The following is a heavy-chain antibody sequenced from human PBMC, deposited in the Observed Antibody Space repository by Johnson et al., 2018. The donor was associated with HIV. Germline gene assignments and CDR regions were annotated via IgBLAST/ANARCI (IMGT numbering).Heavy chain of an antibody. CDR2: ISYDGGHG. CDR3: AREFGQASSYAFDI. V-gene: IGHV3-30*03. D-gene: IGHD3/OR15-3a*01. J-gene: IGHJ3*02. CDR1: GFTFSNYG. Sequence: QVQLVESGGGVVRPGGSLRLSCAASGFTFSNYGMHWVRQAPGKGLEWVAVISYDGGHGYYAEFVRGRFTISRDNSENTVYLQMDSLRAGDTAIYYCAREFGQASSYAFDIWGQGTMVTVSS.